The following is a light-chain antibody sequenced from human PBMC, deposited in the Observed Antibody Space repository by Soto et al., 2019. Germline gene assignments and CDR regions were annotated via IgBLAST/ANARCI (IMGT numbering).Light chain of an antibody. V-gene: IGKV1-9*01. J-gene: IGKJ5*01. CDR3: PQLYSYSS. CDR1: QDISRY. CDR2: AAS. Sequence: DIQLTQSPSFVSASVGERVTITCRASQDISRYLAWYQQKPGEAPKLLISAASTLHSGVPSRFSGSGSGTAFPLTVSYLLPDDFATYYCPQLYSYSSFGQGTRLE.